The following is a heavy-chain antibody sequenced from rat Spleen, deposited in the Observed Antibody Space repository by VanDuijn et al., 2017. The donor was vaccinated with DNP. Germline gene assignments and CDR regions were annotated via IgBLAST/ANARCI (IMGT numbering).Heavy chain of an antibody. CDR2: ISYDGSST. CDR1: GFTFSNYD. J-gene: IGHJ2*01. CDR3: TTASYYYDGSYYYYFDY. V-gene: IGHV5-7*01. D-gene: IGHD1-12*02. Sequence: EVQLVESGGGLVQPGRSMKLSCAASGFTFSNYDMAWVRQAPKKGLEWVATISYDGSSTYYRDSVKGRFTISRDNAKSTLYLQMDSLRSEDTATYYCTTASYYYDGSYYYYFDYWGQGVTVTVSS.